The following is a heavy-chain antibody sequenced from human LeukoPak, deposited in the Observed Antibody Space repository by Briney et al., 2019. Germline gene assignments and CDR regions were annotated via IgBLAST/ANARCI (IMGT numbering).Heavy chain of an antibody. V-gene: IGHV6-1*01. D-gene: IGHD3-3*01. CDR1: GDSLSSNSAA. CDR3: AREMDFGVVITPFDY. Sequence: SQTLSLTCAISGDSLSSNSAAWNWIRQSPSRGLEWLGRTYYRSKWYNDYAVSVKSRITINPDTSKNQFSLQLDSVTPEDTAVYYCAREMDFGVVITPFDYWGQGTLVTVSS. J-gene: IGHJ4*02. CDR2: TYYRSKWYN.